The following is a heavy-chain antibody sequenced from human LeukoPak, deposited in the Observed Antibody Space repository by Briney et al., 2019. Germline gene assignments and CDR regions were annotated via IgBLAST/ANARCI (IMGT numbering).Heavy chain of an antibody. Sequence: ASVKVSCKASGYTFTSYYMHWVRQAPGKGLEWMGGFDPEDGETIYAQKFQGRVTMTEDTSTDTAYMELSSLRSEDTAVYYCATAPRVGATDFDYWGQGTLVTVSS. CDR2: FDPEDGET. V-gene: IGHV1-24*01. J-gene: IGHJ4*02. D-gene: IGHD1-26*01. CDR1: GYTFTSYY. CDR3: ATAPRVGATDFDY.